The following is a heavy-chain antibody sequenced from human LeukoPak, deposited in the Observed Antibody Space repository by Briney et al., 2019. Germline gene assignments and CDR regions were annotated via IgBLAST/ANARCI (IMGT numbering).Heavy chain of an antibody. CDR3: VRDLPTARGALDI. CDR1: GFTFSSYS. Sequence: PGGSLRLSCAASGFTFSSYSMNWVRQAPGKGLEWVSSISSSSSYIYYADSVKGRFTISRDNAKNSLYLQMNSLRAEDTAVYYCVRDLPTARGALDIWGQGTMVTVSS. CDR2: ISSSSSYI. V-gene: IGHV3-21*01. J-gene: IGHJ3*02.